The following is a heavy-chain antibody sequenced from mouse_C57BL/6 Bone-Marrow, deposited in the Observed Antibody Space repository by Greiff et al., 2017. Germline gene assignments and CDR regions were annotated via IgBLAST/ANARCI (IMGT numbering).Heavy chain of an antibody. Sequence: VKLQQSGAELVRPGASVTLSCKASGYTFTDYEMHWVKQTHVHGLEWIGAIDPETGGTAYNQKFKGKAILTADKSSSTAYMELRSLTSEDSAVYYCTRRGYDFWFAYWGQGTLVTVSA. D-gene: IGHD2-2*01. CDR3: TRRGYDFWFAY. CDR2: IDPETGGT. V-gene: IGHV1-15*01. CDR1: GYTFTDYE. J-gene: IGHJ3*01.